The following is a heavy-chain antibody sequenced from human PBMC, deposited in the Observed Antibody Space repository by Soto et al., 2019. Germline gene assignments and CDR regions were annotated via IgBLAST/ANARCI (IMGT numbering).Heavy chain of an antibody. CDR2: IYPGDSDT. Sequence: EVQLVQSGADVKKPGESLKISCKGSGYSFTSYWIGWVRQMPGKGLEWMGIIYPGDSDTRYSPSFQGQVTISADKSISTAYLQWSSLKASDTAMYYCARGAFIAVAGTETRPFDYWGQGTLVTVSS. CDR1: GYSFTSYW. V-gene: IGHV5-51*03. CDR3: ARGAFIAVAGTETRPFDY. J-gene: IGHJ4*02. D-gene: IGHD6-19*01.